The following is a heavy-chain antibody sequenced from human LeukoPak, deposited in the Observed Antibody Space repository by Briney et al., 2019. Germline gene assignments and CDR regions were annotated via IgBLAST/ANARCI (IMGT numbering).Heavy chain of an antibody. CDR3: AREPSSEYSGSYKYFEK. V-gene: IGHV1-2*02. CDR1: GYTFTGYY. D-gene: IGHD1-26*01. CDR2: ISPHSGGT. J-gene: IGHJ4*02. Sequence: ASVKVSCKASGYTFTGYYMHWVRQAPGQGLEWMGWISPHSGGTNYVQKFQGRVTMNRDTSISTDYMELSMLRSDDTAVYYCAREPSSEYSGSYKYFEKWGQGTLDTVS.